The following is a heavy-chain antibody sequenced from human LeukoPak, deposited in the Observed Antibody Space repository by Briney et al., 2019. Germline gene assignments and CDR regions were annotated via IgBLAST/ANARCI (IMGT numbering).Heavy chain of an antibody. CDR1: GFTFSNYW. D-gene: IGHD3-22*01. J-gene: IGHJ1*01. V-gene: IGHV3-7*01. CDR3: ATYSSLNRREFQF. Sequence: GGSLRLSCEGSGFTFSNYWMGWVRQAPGKGLQWVANIKTDGSEKYYVDSVKGRFTFSRDNAKNSLYLQMNSLRAEDTAVYYCATYSSLNRREFQFWGQGTLLTVSS. CDR2: IKTDGSEK.